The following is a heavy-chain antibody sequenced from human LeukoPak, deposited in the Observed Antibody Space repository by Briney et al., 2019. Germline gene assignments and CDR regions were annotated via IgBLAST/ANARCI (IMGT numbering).Heavy chain of an antibody. D-gene: IGHD3-22*01. Sequence: PSETLSLTCTVSGGSISSSSYYWGWIRQPPGKGLEWIGSIYYSGSTNYNPSLKSRVTISVDTSKNQFSLKLSSVTAADTAVYYCARQRGYYDKVGEGNWFDPWGQGTLVTVSS. CDR3: ARQRGYYDKVGEGNWFDP. V-gene: IGHV4-39*01. J-gene: IGHJ5*02. CDR2: IYYSGST. CDR1: GGSISSSSYY.